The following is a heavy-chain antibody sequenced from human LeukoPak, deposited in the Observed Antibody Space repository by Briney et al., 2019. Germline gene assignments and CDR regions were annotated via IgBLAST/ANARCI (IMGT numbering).Heavy chain of an antibody. V-gene: IGHV1-2*02. CDR1: GYTFTGYY. CDR2: INPNSGST. J-gene: IGHJ4*02. Sequence: GASVKVSCKASGYTFTGYYMHWVRQAPGQGLEWMGWINPNSGSTNYAQKFQGRVTMTRDTSISTAYMEVSGLRSDDTAVYYCARDGNLDYWGQGTLVTVSS. CDR3: ARDGNLDY.